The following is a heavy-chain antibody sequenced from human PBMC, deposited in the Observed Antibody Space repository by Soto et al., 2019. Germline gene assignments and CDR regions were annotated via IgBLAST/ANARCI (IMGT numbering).Heavy chain of an antibody. D-gene: IGHD6-19*01. Sequence: EVQLLESGGDLVQPGGSLRLSCVASGFIFNDYPMTWVRQAPGKGLEWVSTIGVSCADTYYADSVKGRFTITRDNSKNTVYVQMNSLRAEDTAVYYCAKRAVTGVRWFFDHWGQGALVAVSS. J-gene: IGHJ4*02. CDR3: AKRAVTGVRWFFDH. CDR1: GFIFNDYP. CDR2: IGVSCADT. V-gene: IGHV3-23*01.